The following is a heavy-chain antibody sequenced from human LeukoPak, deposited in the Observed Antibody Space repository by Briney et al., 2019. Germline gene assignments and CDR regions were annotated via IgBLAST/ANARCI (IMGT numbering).Heavy chain of an antibody. CDR1: GGSISSGDHY. CDR3: ARGIMPGYSSGWPLDY. Sequence: SETLSLTCTVSGGSISSGDHYWSWIRQLPGKGLEWIGYIYYSGSTNYNPSLKSRVTISVDTSKNQFSLKLSSVTAADTAVYYCARGIMPGYSSGWPLDYWGQGTLVTVSS. V-gene: IGHV4-61*08. J-gene: IGHJ4*02. D-gene: IGHD6-19*01. CDR2: IYYSGST.